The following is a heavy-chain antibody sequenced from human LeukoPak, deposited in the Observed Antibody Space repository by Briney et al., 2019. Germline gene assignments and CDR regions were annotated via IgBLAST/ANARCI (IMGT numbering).Heavy chain of an antibody. CDR3: AREYSSSSGRVFDC. CDR1: GFTFSSYW. V-gene: IGHV3-74*01. D-gene: IGHD6-6*01. J-gene: IGHJ4*02. Sequence: GGSLGLSCAASGFTFSSYWMHWVRQPPGKGLVWVSRISTDGSSTTYADSVKGRFTVSRDSAKNTLYLQMNSLRAEDTAVYYCAREYSSSSGRVFDCWGQGTLVTVSS. CDR2: ISTDGSST.